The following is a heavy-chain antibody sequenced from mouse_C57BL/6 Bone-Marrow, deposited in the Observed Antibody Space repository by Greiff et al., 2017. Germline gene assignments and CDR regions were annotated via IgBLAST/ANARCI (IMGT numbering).Heavy chain of an antibody. Sequence: QVQLQQSGPGLVQPSQSLSITCTVSGFSLTSYGVHWVRQSPGTGLEWLGVIWRGGSTDYNAAFMSRLSITKDNSKSQVFFKMNSLQADGTSILYCAKNYYGSSYPFAYWGQGSLVTVAA. CDR1: GFSLTSYG. V-gene: IGHV2-5*01. D-gene: IGHD1-1*01. CDR2: IWRGGST. CDR3: AKNYYGSSYPFAY. J-gene: IGHJ3*01.